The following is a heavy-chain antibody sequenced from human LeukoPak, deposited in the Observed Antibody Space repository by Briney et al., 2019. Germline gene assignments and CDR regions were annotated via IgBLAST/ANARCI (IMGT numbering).Heavy chain of an antibody. V-gene: IGHV1-69*13. Sequence: SVKVSCKASGGTSSSYAISWVRQAPGQGLEWMGGIIPIFGTANYAQKFQGRVTITADESTSTAYMELSSLRSEDTAVYYCAITPAYGSGSYDFDYWGQGTLVTVSS. CDR1: GGTSSSYA. D-gene: IGHD3-10*01. CDR2: IIPIFGTA. J-gene: IGHJ4*02. CDR3: AITPAYGSGSYDFDY.